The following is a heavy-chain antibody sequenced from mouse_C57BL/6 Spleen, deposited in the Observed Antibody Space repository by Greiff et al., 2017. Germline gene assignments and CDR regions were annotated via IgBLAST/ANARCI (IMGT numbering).Heavy chain of an antibody. Sequence: VKLQESGAELVKPGASVKMSCKASGYTFTSYWITWVKQRPGQGLEWIGDIYPGSGSTNYNEKFKSKATLTVDTSSSTAYMQLSSLTSEDSAVYYCARIRDYDWFAYWGQGTLVTVSA. V-gene: IGHV1-55*01. D-gene: IGHD2-4*01. CDR3: ARIRDYDWFAY. CDR2: IYPGSGST. J-gene: IGHJ3*01. CDR1: GYTFTSYW.